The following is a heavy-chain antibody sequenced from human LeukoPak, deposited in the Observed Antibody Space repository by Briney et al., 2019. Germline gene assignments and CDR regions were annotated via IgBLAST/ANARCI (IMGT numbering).Heavy chain of an antibody. CDR3: ARGPRNNYYGSGSYYNLDY. V-gene: IGHV4-34*01. Sequence: SETLSLTCAVYGGSFSGYYWSWIRRPPGKGLEWIGEINHSGSTNYNPSLKSRVTISVDTSKNQFSLKLSSVTAADTAVYYCARGPRNNYYGSGSYYNLDYWGQGTLVTVSS. D-gene: IGHD3-10*01. CDR2: INHSGST. J-gene: IGHJ4*02. CDR1: GGSFSGYY.